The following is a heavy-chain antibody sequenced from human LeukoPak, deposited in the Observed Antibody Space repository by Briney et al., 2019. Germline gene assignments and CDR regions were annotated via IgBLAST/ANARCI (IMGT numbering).Heavy chain of an antibody. J-gene: IGHJ5*02. CDR3: ASILGSGNWFDP. CDR1: GYTFTSYY. D-gene: IGHD2-21*01. CDR2: INPSGGST. Sequence: ASVKVSCKASGYTFTSYYMHWVRQAPGQGLEWMGIINPSGGSTSYAQKFQGRVTMTRDTSTSTVYMELSSLRSEDMAVYYCASILGSGNWFDPWGQGTLVTVSS. V-gene: IGHV1-46*03.